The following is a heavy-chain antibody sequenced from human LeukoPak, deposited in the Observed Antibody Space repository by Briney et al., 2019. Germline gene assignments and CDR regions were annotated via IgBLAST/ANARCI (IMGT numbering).Heavy chain of an antibody. D-gene: IGHD6-25*01. CDR1: GFTFSSYS. V-gene: IGHV3-21*01. Sequence: PGGSLRLSCAASGFTFSSYSMNWVRQAPGKGLEWGSSISSSSSYIYYADSVKGRFTISRDNAKNSLYLQMNSLRAEDTAVYYCASLAGYSSGYYFDYWGQGTLVTVSS. CDR3: ASLAGYSSGYYFDY. CDR2: ISSSSSYI. J-gene: IGHJ4*02.